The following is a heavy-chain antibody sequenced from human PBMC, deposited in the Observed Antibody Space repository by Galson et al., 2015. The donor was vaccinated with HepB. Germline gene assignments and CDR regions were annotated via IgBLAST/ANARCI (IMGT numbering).Heavy chain of an antibody. CDR1: GFTFSSYA. J-gene: IGHJ4*02. Sequence: SLRLSCAASGFTFSSYAMHWVRQAPGKGLEWVAVISYDGSNKYYADSVKGRFTISRDNSKNTLYLQMNSLRAEDTAVYYCARVVSFSSGWYPPGYWGQGTLVTVSS. D-gene: IGHD6-19*01. CDR3: ARVVSFSSGWYPPGY. CDR2: ISYDGSNK. V-gene: IGHV3-30*04.